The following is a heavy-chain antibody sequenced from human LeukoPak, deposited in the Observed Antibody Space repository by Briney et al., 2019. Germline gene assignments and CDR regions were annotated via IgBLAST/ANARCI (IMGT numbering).Heavy chain of an antibody. V-gene: IGHV3-23*01. CDR3: ASTLAYSSRWYQ. Sequence: GGSLRLSCAASGFTFSSYAMSWVRQAPGKGLEWVSGISSSGGSTYYADSVKGRFTISRDNSKNTLFLQMNSLRAEDTALYYCASTLAYSSRWYQWGQGTLVTVSS. D-gene: IGHD6-19*01. CDR1: GFTFSSYA. CDR2: ISSSGGST. J-gene: IGHJ4*02.